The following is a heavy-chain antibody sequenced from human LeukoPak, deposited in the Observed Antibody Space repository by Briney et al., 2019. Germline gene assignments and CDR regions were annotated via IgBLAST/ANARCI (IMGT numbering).Heavy chain of an antibody. CDR3: ASLYYYGSGSYGDPNWFDP. J-gene: IGHJ5*02. CDR1: GYTFKRYG. D-gene: IGHD3-10*01. Sequence: GASVKISCKASGYTFKRYGISWVRQAPGQGLEWMGWISNYNGDTNYAQNFQGRVTITRDTSASTAYMELSSLRSEDTAVYYCASLYYYGSGSYGDPNWFDPWGQGTLVTVSS. CDR2: ISNYNGDT. V-gene: IGHV1-18*01.